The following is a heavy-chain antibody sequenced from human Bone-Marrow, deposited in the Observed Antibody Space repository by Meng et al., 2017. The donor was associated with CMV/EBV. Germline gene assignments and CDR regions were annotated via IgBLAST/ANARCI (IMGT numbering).Heavy chain of an antibody. CDR3: ARVKGILTGTLDY. J-gene: IGHJ4*02. D-gene: IGHD3-9*01. V-gene: IGHV4-59*13. CDR1: GGSISSYY. CDR2: IYYSGST. Sequence: SETLSLTCTVSGGSISSYYWSWIRQPPGKGLEWIGYIYYSGSTNYNPSLKNRVTISVDTSKNQFSLKLSSVTAADTAVYYCARVKGILTGTLDYWGQGTLVTVSS.